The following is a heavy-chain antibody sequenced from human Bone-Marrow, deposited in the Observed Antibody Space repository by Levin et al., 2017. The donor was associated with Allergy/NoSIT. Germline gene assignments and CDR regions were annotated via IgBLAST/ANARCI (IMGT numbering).Heavy chain of an antibody. Sequence: TSETLSLTCSVSGGSVAGGYYWSWVRQRPGKGLEWIGYIYHGGTTKYNPAYDRRAVISVNLSENQLSLQLMSVTATDTAVYYCTRDGGSGSFYNRPFHFWGQGTLVTVSS. CDR1: GGSVAGGYY. D-gene: IGHD3-10*01. CDR2: IYHGGTT. CDR3: TRDGGSGSFYNRPFHF. V-gene: IGHV4-31*03. J-gene: IGHJ1*01.